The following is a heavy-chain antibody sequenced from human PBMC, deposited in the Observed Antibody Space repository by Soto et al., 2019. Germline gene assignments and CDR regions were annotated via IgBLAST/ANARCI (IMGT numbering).Heavy chain of an antibody. CDR2: INPNSGGT. V-gene: IGHV1-2*04. D-gene: IGHD3-16*02. CDR3: ARGDYIWGSYRYYFDY. CDR1: GYTFTGYY. Sequence: ASVKVSCKASGYTFTGYYMHWVRQAPGQGLEWMGWINPNSGGTNYAQKFQGWVTMTRDTSISTAYMELSRLRSDDTAVYYCARGDYIWGSYRYYFDYWGQGTLVTVS. J-gene: IGHJ4*02.